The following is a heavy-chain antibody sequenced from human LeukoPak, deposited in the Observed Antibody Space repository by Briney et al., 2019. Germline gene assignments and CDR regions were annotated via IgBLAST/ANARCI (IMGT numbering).Heavy chain of an antibody. Sequence: GGSLRLSCAASGFTFSSHAMSWVRQAPGKGLEWVSAIGDDVVSTYYAESVKGRFTISRDNSKNTLYLQMNSLRAEDTAVYYCARDRSYQVDYFDYWGQGTLVTVSS. CDR1: GFTFSSHA. CDR3: ARDRSYQVDYFDY. V-gene: IGHV3-23*01. CDR2: IGDDVVST. J-gene: IGHJ4*02. D-gene: IGHD1-26*01.